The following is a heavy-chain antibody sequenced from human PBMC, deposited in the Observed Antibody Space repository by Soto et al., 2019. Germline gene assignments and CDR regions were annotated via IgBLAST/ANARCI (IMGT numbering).Heavy chain of an antibody. D-gene: IGHD6-19*01. CDR3: ARGRHGLDF. V-gene: IGHV4-59*01. CDR2: IYYTGST. Sequence: QVQLQESGPGLVKPSETLSLTCTVSGGSISDYYWSWVRQPPGKGLQWIGYIYYTGSTNYNPSLKTRVTISLATSENQFSLKLSSVTAADTAVYYCARGRHGLDFWGQGTLLTVSS. CDR1: GGSISDYY. J-gene: IGHJ4*02.